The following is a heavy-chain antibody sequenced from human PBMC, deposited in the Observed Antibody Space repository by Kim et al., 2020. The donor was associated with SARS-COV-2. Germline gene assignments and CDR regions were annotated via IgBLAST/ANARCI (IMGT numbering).Heavy chain of an antibody. V-gene: IGHV3-48*04. CDR1: GFIFSSYT. CDR2: IRTTHESGT. Sequence: GGSLRLFCAASGFIFSSYTMNWVRQAPGKGLEWISNIRTTHESGTSYADSVKGRFTISRDDAKDSLYLQMNNLKVEDTAGYYCVRDWAYAFDYWGQGTLV. D-gene: IGHD2-21*01. CDR3: VRDWAYAFDY. J-gene: IGHJ4*01.